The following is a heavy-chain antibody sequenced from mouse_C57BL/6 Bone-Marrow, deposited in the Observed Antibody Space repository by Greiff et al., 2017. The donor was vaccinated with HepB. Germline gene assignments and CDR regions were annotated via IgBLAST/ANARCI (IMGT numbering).Heavy chain of an antibody. CDR2: IRSKSNNYAT. CDR1: GFSFNTYA. Sequence: EVQLVESGGGLVQPKGSLKLSCAASGFSFNTYAMNWVRQAPGKGLEWVARIRSKSNNYATYYADSVKDRFTISRDDSESMLYLQMNNLKTEDTAMYYCVRQIHSQGAMDYWGQGTSVTVSS. CDR3: VRQIHSQGAMDY. V-gene: IGHV10-1*01. J-gene: IGHJ4*01.